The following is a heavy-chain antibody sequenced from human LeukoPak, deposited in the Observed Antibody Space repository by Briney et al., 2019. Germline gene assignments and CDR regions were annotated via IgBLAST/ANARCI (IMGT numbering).Heavy chain of an antibody. V-gene: IGHV1-18*01. D-gene: IGHD5/OR15-5a*01. CDR2: ISTYSSNT. CDR3: ARVGSRFIVFDPWFDP. J-gene: IGHJ5*02. CDR1: GYTFTSYG. Sequence: ASVKVSCKASGYTFTSYGISWVRQAPGQGLEWMGWISTYSSNTHYAQKFQGRVTLTTDTSTSTAYMELRSLRSDDTAVYYCARVGSRFIVFDPWFDPWGQGTLVTVSP.